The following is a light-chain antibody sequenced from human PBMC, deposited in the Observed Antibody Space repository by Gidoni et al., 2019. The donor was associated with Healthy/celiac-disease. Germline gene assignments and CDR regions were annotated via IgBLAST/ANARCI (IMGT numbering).Light chain of an antibody. CDR3: QQSYSTPPLT. CDR1: QSISSY. V-gene: IGKV1-39*01. J-gene: IGKJ4*01. Sequence: DIQMTQSPSSLSASVGERVTIPCRASQSISSYLNWYQQKPETAPKLLLYAASSLKSGVPSRFSGSGSGTDFTLTISRLQPEDSATYYCQQSYSTPPLTFGGGTKVEIK. CDR2: AAS.